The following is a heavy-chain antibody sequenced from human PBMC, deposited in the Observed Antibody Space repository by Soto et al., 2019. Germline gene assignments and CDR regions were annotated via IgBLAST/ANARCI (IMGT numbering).Heavy chain of an antibody. Sequence: GGSLRLSCAASGFTFSSYSMNWVRQAPGKGLEWVSYISSSSTIYYADSVKGRFTISRDNAKNSLYLQMNSLRDEDTAVYYCARELGYCISTSCYARGYGIDVRAQGTTVTGSS. CDR2: ISSSSTI. CDR3: ARELGYCISTSCYARGYGIDV. CDR1: GFTFSSYS. V-gene: IGHV3-48*02. J-gene: IGHJ6*02. D-gene: IGHD2-2*01.